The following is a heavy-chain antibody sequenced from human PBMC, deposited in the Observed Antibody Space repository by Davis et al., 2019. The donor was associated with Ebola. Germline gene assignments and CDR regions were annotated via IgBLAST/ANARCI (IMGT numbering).Heavy chain of an antibody. CDR1: GFTFSLFT. Sequence: GGSLRLSCSASGFTFSLFTMNWFRQAPGKGLEWVSAISGSGTFIYYADSAKGRFTISRDNRRNTLHLQMNTLRVEDTAVYYCARAYDFWSGQNYMDVWGKGTTVTVSS. CDR3: ARAYDFWSGQNYMDV. J-gene: IGHJ6*03. V-gene: IGHV3-21*01. CDR2: ISGSGTFI. D-gene: IGHD3-3*01.